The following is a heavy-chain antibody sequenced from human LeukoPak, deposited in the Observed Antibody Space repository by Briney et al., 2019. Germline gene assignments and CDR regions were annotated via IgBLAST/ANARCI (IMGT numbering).Heavy chain of an antibody. Sequence: PGGSLRLSCAASGFTVTNDCMSWVRQAPGKGLEGVSVIYRGGNTYYADCVQGRFTISRDHSNNTLYLQMNSLRADDTAVYYCTLRGSGSHYEGASVYWGRGTLVTVSS. CDR3: TLRGSGSHYEGASVY. V-gene: IGHV3-66*01. CDR1: GFTVTNDC. CDR2: IYRGGNT. J-gene: IGHJ4*02. D-gene: IGHD3-10*01.